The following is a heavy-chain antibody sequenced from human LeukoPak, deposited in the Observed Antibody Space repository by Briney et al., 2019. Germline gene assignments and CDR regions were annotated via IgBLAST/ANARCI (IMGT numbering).Heavy chain of an antibody. V-gene: IGHV4-34*01. D-gene: IGHD6-13*01. CDR2: INHSGST. CDR1: GGSFSGYY. CDR3: AREILGAAAGTNDY. Sequence: SETLSLTCAVSGGSFSGYYWSWIRQPPGKGLEWIGEINHSGSTNYNPSLKSRVTISVDTSKNQFSLKLSSVTAADTAVYYCAREILGAAAGTNDYWGQGTLVTVSS. J-gene: IGHJ4*02.